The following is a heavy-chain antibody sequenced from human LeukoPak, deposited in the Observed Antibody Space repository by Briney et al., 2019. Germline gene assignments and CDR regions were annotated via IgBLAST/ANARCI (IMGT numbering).Heavy chain of an antibody. CDR1: GGSISSTSYY. CDR2: IHESGTT. V-gene: IGHV4-39*07. D-gene: IGHD4-17*01. CDR3: ARTFGDYGSYSFYYLDV. Sequence: SETLSLTCTVSGGSISSTSYYWGSVRQSPGQGLEWSGSIHESGTTYYNPSLKGRVTIPLATSINQFSLTLGSMTAADTAMYYCARTFGDYGSYSFYYLDVWGKGTTVTVSS. J-gene: IGHJ6*03.